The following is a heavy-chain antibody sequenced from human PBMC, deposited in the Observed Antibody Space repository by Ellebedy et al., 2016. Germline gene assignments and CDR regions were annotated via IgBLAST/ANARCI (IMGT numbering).Heavy chain of an antibody. CDR1: GGSVRSSSYY. Sequence: SETLSLTXTVSGGSVRSSSYYWDWIRQPPGKGLEWIGSMYYRGSTNYNPSLKSRVTISVDTSKNQFSLKLTSVTAADTAVYYWASRPNWYFDLWGRGTLVTVSS. CDR2: MYYRGST. V-gene: IGHV4-39*01. CDR3: ASRPNWYFDL. J-gene: IGHJ2*01.